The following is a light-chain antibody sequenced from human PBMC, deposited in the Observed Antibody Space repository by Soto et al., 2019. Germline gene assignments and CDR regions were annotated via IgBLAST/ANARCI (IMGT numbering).Light chain of an antibody. Sequence: SVLTQAASVTGAPGQSITVFCTGTSSDVGGYNYVSWYQQHPGKAPKLIIYDVSDRPSGVSNRFSGSKSGNTASLTISGLQAEDEADYYCSSYTSGSTSYVFGTGTKVTVL. J-gene: IGLJ1*01. CDR3: SSYTSGSTSYV. V-gene: IGLV2-14*03. CDR1: SSDVGGYNY. CDR2: DVS.